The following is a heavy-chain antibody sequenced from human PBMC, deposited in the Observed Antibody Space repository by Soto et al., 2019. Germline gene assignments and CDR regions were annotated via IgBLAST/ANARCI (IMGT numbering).Heavy chain of an antibody. D-gene: IGHD3-3*01. J-gene: IGHJ4*02. CDR2: IYHSGST. Sequence: PSETLSLTCAFSCYSIISGYYWGWIRQPPGKGLEWIGSIYHSGSTYYNPSLKSRVTISVDTSKNQFSLKLSSVTAADTAVYYCARVGYDFWSGYYTSYFDYWGQGTLVTVSS. CDR3: ARVGYDFWSGYYTSYFDY. V-gene: IGHV4-38-2*01. CDR1: CYSIISGYY.